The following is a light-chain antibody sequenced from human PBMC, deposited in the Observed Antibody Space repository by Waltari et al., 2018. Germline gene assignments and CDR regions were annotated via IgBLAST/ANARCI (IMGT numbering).Light chain of an antibody. Sequence: SVLTQPPPASGTPGQTVTFSCSGSTTNRGSNSLLWYQQLPGAAPKLLSYRNDQRPSGVPDRFSGSKTGTSASLAISGLRSEDEADYYCAAWDDSLRGFIMFGGGTKLTVL. CDR3: AAWDDSLRGFIM. CDR1: TTNRGSNS. V-gene: IGLV1-47*01. CDR2: RND. J-gene: IGLJ3*02.